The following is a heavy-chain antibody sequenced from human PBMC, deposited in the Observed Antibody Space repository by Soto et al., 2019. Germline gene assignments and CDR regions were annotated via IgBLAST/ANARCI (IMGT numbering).Heavy chain of an antibody. CDR1: GYTFTSYY. CDR3: ARSFSGGYGFEYYFDY. D-gene: IGHD5-12*01. V-gene: IGHV1-46*03. J-gene: IGHJ4*02. CDR2: INPSGGST. Sequence: ASVKVSCKASGYTFTSYYMHWVRQAPGQGLEWMGIINPSGGSTSYAQKFQGRVTMTRDTSTSTVYMELSSLRSEDTAVYYCARSFSGGYGFEYYFDYWGQGTLVPVSS.